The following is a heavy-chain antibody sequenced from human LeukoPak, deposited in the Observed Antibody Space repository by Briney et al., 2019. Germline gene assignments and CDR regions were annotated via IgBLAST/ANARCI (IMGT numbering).Heavy chain of an antibody. Sequence: GGSLRLSCAASGFTFSSYNMNWVRQAPGKGLEWVSSISSSSYIYYADSVKGRFTISRDNAKNSLYLQMNSLRAEDTAVYYCARLYSYGYEDYWGQGTLVTASS. CDR2: ISSSSYI. CDR3: ARLYSYGYEDY. CDR1: GFTFSSYN. V-gene: IGHV3-21*01. J-gene: IGHJ4*02. D-gene: IGHD5-18*01.